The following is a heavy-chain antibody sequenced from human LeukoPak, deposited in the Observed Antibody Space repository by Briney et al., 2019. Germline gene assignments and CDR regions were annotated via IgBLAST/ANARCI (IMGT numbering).Heavy chain of an antibody. D-gene: IGHD6-19*01. CDR1: GGSISSGNYS. CDR2: INHSGST. Sequence: SETLSLTCTVSGGSISSGNYSWGWIRQPPGKGLEWIGEINHSGSTNYNPSLKSRVTISVDTSKNQFSLKLSSVTAADTAVYYCARRSGGVYFDYWGQGTLVTVSS. J-gene: IGHJ4*02. CDR3: ARRSGGVYFDY. V-gene: IGHV4-39*07.